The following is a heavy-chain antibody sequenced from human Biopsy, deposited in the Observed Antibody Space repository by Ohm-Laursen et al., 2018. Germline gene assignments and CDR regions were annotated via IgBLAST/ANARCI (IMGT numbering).Heavy chain of an antibody. D-gene: IGHD2-15*01. J-gene: IGHJ6*02. CDR1: GDSITTYY. Sequence: SDTLSLTCIVSGDSITTYYWSRIRQPPGKGLECIGNIHHSGSTNYNPSLKSRLTISVDTSKNQFSLKLSSVTAADTAVYYCARMDCSGGSCHYYSYGMDVWGQGTTVTVSS. V-gene: IGHV4-4*09. CDR3: ARMDCSGGSCHYYSYGMDV. CDR2: IHHSGST.